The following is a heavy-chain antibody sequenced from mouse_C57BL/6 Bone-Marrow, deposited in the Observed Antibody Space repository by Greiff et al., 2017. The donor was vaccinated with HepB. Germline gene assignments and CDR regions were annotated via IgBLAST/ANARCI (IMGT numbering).Heavy chain of an antibody. V-gene: IGHV5-9-1*02. Sequence: EVKLMESGEGLVKPGGSLKLSCAASGFTLSSYAMSWVRQTPEKRLEWVAYISSGGDYIYYADTVKGRFTISRDNARNTLYLQMSSLKSEDTAMYYCTSRDYDYDGVYAMDYWGQGTSVTVSS. CDR2: ISSGGDYI. CDR1: GFTLSSYA. J-gene: IGHJ4*01. CDR3: TSRDYDYDGVYAMDY. D-gene: IGHD2-4*01.